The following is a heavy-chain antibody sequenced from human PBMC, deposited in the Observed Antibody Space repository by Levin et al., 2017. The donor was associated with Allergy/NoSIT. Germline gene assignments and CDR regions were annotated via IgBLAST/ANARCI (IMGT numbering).Heavy chain of an antibody. CDR3: ARRGRGPRQQLSPFDY. CDR2: INHSGST. V-gene: IGHV4-34*01. Sequence: GSLRLSCAVYGGSFSGYYWSWIRQPPGKGLEWIGEINHSGSTNYNPSLKSRVTISVDTSKNQFSLKLSSVTAADTAVYYCARRGRGPRQQLSPFDYWGQGTLVTVSS. CDR1: GGSFSGYY. J-gene: IGHJ4*02. D-gene: IGHD6-13*01.